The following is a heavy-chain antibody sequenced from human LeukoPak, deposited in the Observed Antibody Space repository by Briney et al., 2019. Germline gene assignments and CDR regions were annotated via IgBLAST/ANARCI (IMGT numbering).Heavy chain of an antibody. Sequence: SETLSLTCTVSGGSISSGTYSWAWIRQPPGKGPEWIGTIHYSGSTYYNPSLESRVTISVDSSRNQFSLKLSSVTAADTAVYYCARRSTSGYYYFDYWGQGTRVTVSS. CDR2: IHYSGST. V-gene: IGHV4-39*01. CDR1: GGSISSGTYS. J-gene: IGHJ4*02. D-gene: IGHD3-22*01. CDR3: ARRSTSGYYYFDY.